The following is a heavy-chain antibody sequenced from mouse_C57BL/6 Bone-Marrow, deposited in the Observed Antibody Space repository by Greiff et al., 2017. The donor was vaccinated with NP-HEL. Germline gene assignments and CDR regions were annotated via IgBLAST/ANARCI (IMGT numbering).Heavy chain of an antibody. CDR3: ARRRSSWYFDV. V-gene: IGHV1-26*01. Sequence: EVQLQQSGPELVKPGASVKISCKASGYTFTDYYMNWVKQSHGKSLEWIGDINPNNGGTSYNQKFKGKATLTVDKSSSTAYMELRSLTSEDSAVYYCARRRSSWYFDVWGTGTTVTVSS. CDR1: GYTFTDYY. J-gene: IGHJ1*03. D-gene: IGHD1-1*01. CDR2: INPNNGGT.